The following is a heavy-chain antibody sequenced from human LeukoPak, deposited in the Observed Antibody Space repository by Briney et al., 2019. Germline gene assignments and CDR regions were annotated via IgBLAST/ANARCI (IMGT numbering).Heavy chain of an antibody. CDR2: ISYDGSNK. CDR3: ARDMTPLVVRYAFDI. D-gene: IGHD2-2*01. Sequence: GSLRLSCAASGFTFSSYAMHWVRQAPGKGLEWVAVISYDGSNKYYADSVKGRFTISRDNSKNTLYLQMNSLRAEDTAVYYCARDMTPLVVRYAFDIWGQGTMVTVSS. CDR1: GFTFSSYA. J-gene: IGHJ3*02. V-gene: IGHV3-30-3*01.